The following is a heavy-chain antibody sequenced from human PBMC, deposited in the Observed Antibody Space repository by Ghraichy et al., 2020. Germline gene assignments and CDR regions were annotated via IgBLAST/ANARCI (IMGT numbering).Heavy chain of an antibody. CDR2: IYYSGST. CDR1: GGSISSSSYY. D-gene: IGHD4-17*01. J-gene: IGHJ2*01. V-gene: IGHV4-39*01. Sequence: ETLSLTCTVSGGSISSSSYYWGWIRQPPGKGLEWIGSIYYSGSTYYNPSLKSRVTISVDTSKNQFSLKLSSVTAADTAVYYCARRYTVTTWYFDLWGRGTLVTVSS. CDR3: ARRYTVTTWYFDL.